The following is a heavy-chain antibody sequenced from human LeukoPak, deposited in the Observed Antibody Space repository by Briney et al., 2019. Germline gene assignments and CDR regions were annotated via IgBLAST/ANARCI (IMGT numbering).Heavy chain of an antibody. D-gene: IGHD2-8*01. V-gene: IGHV4-34*01. CDR2: INHSGST. Sequence: SSETLSLTCAVYGGSFSGYYWSWIRQPPGKGLEWIGEINHSGSTNYNPSLKSRVTISVDTSKNQFSLKLSSVTAADTAVYYCARGPTPRYCTNGVCRKHLFDYWGQGTLVTVSS. J-gene: IGHJ4*02. CDR3: ARGPTPRYCTNGVCRKHLFDY. CDR1: GGSFSGYY.